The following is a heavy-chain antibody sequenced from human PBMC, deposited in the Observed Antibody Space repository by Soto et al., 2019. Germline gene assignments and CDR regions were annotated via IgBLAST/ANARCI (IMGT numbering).Heavy chain of an antibody. V-gene: IGHV3-21*05. CDR3: AKRAPFGVFEGRTFDV. CDR2: ISSGSGDI. J-gene: IGHJ3*01. Sequence: GGSLRLSCEASGFTFRGYGMTWVRQAPGKGLEWVAYISSGSGDIFYADSVTGRFTISRDNTRNSVFLHMDRLRDADSALYYCAKRAPFGVFEGRTFDVWGQGTMVTVSS. CDR1: GFTFRGYG. D-gene: IGHD3-3*01.